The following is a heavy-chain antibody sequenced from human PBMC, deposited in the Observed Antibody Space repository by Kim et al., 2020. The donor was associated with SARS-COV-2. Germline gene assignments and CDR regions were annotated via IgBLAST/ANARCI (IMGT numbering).Heavy chain of an antibody. CDR1: GFTFSSYG. Sequence: GGSLRLSCAASGFTFSSYGMHWVRQAPGKGLEWVAVIWYDGSTKYYADFVKGRITTCRDNYKNTQHLQMNSMSAEATALYCCARERASGGDGSFYYM. J-gene: IGHJ6*03. CDR2: IWYDGSTK. V-gene: IGHV3-33*01. CDR3: ARERASGGDGSFYYM. D-gene: IGHD6-19*01.